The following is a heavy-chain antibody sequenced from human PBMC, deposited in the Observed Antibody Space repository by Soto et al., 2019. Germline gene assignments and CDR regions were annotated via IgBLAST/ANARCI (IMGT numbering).Heavy chain of an antibody. V-gene: IGHV4-59*01. J-gene: IGHJ6*02. CDR3: AKPSQGALYYYGMDV. CDR1: GSSMITYY. Sequence: LEILSLTCSVSGSSMITYYWHWIRQAPGKGLEWIGFIYNSGRGSTGSNPSLTSRVTFSIETSKNQFSLKLDSVTAADTAVYYCAKPSQGALYYYGMDVWGQGTTVTVSS. CDR2: IYNSGRGST.